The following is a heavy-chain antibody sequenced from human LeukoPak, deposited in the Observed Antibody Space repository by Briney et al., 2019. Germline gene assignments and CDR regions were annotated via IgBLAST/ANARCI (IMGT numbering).Heavy chain of an antibody. D-gene: IGHD3-3*01. V-gene: IGHV1-24*01. J-gene: IGHJ2*01. CDR3: ATDRVGFWSGQGYFDL. Sequence: ASVEVSCKVSGYTLTELSMHWVRQAPGKGLEWMGGFDPEDGETIYAQKFQGRVTMTEDTSTDTAYMELSSLRSEDTAVYYCATDRVGFWSGQGYFDLWGRGTLVTVSS. CDR2: FDPEDGET. CDR1: GYTLTELS.